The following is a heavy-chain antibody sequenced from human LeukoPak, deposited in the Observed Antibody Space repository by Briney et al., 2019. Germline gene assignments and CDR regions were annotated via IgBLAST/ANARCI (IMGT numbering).Heavy chain of an antibody. Sequence: GGSLRLSCATSGFTLSNYNINWVRQAPGKGLEWVAVIWYDGSKKYHADSVKGRFTISRDNAKNSLYLQMNSLRDEDTAVYYCARVSATSGDFDYWGQGTLVTVSS. CDR1: GFTLSNYN. J-gene: IGHJ4*02. V-gene: IGHV3-33*08. CDR3: ARVSATSGDFDY. CDR2: IWYDGSKK. D-gene: IGHD2-2*01.